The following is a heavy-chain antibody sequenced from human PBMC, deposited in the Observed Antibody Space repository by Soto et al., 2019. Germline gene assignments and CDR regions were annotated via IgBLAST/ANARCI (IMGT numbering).Heavy chain of an antibody. J-gene: IGHJ4*02. V-gene: IGHV3-49*03. CDR1: GFTFGDYA. CDR3: TRGLWFGELLYETVGY. D-gene: IGHD3-10*01. CDR2: IRSKAYGGTT. Sequence: PGGSLRLSCTASGFTFGDYAMSWFRQAPGKGLEWVGFIRSKAYGGTTEYAASVKGRFTISRDDSKSIAYLQMNSLKTEDTAVYYCTRGLWFGELLYETVGYWGQGTLVTVSS.